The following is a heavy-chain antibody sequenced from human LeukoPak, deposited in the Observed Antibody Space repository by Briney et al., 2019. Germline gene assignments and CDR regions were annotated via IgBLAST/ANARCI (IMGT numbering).Heavy chain of an antibody. V-gene: IGHV3-21*01. CDR2: ITSSSTYI. CDR3: ARDPYSGNYGAYYYYYMDV. D-gene: IGHD1-26*01. J-gene: IGHJ6*03. CDR1: GFTFSSYN. Sequence: GGSLRLSCAASGFTFSSYNMNWVRQAPGKRLEWVSSITSSSTYIYYADSVRGRFTISRDNAKNSLYLQINSLRAEDTAVYFCARDPYSGNYGAYYYYYMDVWGKGTTVTISS.